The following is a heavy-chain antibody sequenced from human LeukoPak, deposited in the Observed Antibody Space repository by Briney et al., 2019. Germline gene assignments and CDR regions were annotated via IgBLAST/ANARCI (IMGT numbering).Heavy chain of an antibody. J-gene: IGHJ4*02. CDR2: INDVSSDI. V-gene: IGHV3-21*05. CDR1: EFTFSLYA. CDR3: ARDTYQPGLIDC. Sequence: GGSLRLSCAASEFTFSLYAMNWVRQAPGKGLEWVSYINDVSSDIHYADSVKGRFTISRDNAKNTLYLQMNSLRAKDTAVYYCARDTYQPGLIDCWGQGTLVTVSS. D-gene: IGHD2-2*01.